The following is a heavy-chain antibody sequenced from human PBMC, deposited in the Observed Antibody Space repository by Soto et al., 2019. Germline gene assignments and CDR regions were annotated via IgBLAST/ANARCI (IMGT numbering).Heavy chain of an antibody. CDR1: GDTIRSDY. CDR2: ISYTGSN. CDR3: ARGGETYYDFWSGFSPIDY. J-gene: IGHJ4*02. D-gene: IGHD3-3*01. V-gene: IGHV4-59*01. Sequence: SETLSLTCSVSGDTIRSDYWNWIRQPPGKRLERIGYISYTGSNNYNPSLRSRDTMSLDTSKNQISQKMISVTTADTAVYYCARGGETYYDFWSGFSPIDYWGQGALVTVS.